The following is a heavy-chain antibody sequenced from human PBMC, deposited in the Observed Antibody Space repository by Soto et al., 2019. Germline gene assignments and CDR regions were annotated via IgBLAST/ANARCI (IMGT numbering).Heavy chain of an antibody. CDR1: GFTFSSYG. CDR2: ISYDGSNK. J-gene: IGHJ4*02. D-gene: IGHD3-16*01. CDR3: AKDLWGSGSPFDY. V-gene: IGHV3-30*18. Sequence: GGSLRLSCAASGFTFSSYGMHWVRQAPGKGLEWVAVISYDGSNKYYADSVKGRFTISRDNSKNTLYLQMNSLRAEDTAVYYCAKDLWGSGSPFDYWGQGTLVTVSS.